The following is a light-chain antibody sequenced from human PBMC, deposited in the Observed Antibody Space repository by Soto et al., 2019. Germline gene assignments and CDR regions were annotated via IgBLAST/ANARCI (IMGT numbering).Light chain of an antibody. J-gene: IGKJ5*01. V-gene: IGKV1-33*01. CDR2: DAS. Sequence: IHMTRSPSISLASVSDRVTITCQATQDINIYLNWYQQKPGKAPNLLIYDASNLEIGVPSRFSGSGSGTHFTFTISSLQTEDIGTYYCQQYDILPITFGRGTRLEI. CDR3: QQYDILPIT. CDR1: QDINIY.